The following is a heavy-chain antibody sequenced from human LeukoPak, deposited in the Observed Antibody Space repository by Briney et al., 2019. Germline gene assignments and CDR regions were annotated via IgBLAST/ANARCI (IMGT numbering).Heavy chain of an antibody. D-gene: IGHD2-2*01. Sequence: SQTLSLTCTVSGGSISSGDYYWSWIRQPPGKGLEWIGYIYYSGSTYYNPSLKSRVTISVDTSKNQFSLKLSSVTAADTAVYYCARINRASTSYDYWGQGTLVTVSS. J-gene: IGHJ4*02. CDR2: IYYSGST. CDR3: ARINRASTSYDY. CDR1: GGSISSGDYY. V-gene: IGHV4-30-4*01.